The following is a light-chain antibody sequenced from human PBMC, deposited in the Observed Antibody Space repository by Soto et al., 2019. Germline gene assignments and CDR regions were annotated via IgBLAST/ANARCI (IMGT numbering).Light chain of an antibody. CDR2: DAT. V-gene: IGKV3-11*01. CDR3: QQSSSWPLT. Sequence: EIVLTQSPATLSLFPGERATLSCRASQSVGSFLAWYQQRPGQAPRLLIYDATNRATGIPARFSGSGSGTDFALNISSLEPGDFEDYYCQQSSSWPLTFGGGTKVEIK. CDR1: QSVGSF. J-gene: IGKJ4*01.